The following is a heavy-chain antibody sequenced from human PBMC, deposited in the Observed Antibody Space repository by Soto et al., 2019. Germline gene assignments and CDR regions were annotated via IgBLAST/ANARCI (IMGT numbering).Heavy chain of an antibody. Sequence: PSETLSLTCAVYGGSFSGYYWSWIRQPPGKGPEWIGEINHSGSTNYNPSLKSRVTISVDTSKNQFSLKLSSVTAADTAVYYCARCIAAAGTKYNWFDPWGQGTLVTVSS. CDR1: GGSFSGYY. CDR2: INHSGST. J-gene: IGHJ5*02. V-gene: IGHV4-34*01. CDR3: ARCIAAAGTKYNWFDP. D-gene: IGHD6-13*01.